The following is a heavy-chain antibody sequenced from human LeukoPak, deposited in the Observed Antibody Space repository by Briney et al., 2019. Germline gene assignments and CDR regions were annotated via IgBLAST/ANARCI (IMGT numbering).Heavy chain of an antibody. CDR1: GGTFSSYA. Sequence: SVKFSCKASGGTFSSYAISWVRQAPGQGLEWMGGIIPIFGTANYAQKFQGRVTITADESTSTAYMELSSLRSEDTAVYYCARLGRFLGYYMDVWGKGTTVTVSS. CDR2: IIPIFGTA. V-gene: IGHV1-69*13. CDR3: ARLGRFLGYYMDV. J-gene: IGHJ6*03. D-gene: IGHD3-3*01.